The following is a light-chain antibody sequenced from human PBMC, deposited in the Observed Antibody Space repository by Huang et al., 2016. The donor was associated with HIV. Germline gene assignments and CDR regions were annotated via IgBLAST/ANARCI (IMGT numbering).Light chain of an antibody. Sequence: EIVMTQSPATLSVSPGQRITLSCRAGQSIGGNLAWYQQKPGQAPSLLIYGASTRTTGIPARFSGSESATEFTLTISSLQPEDFAVYYCQQYNDWPTFGQGTKVEIK. CDR3: QQYNDWPT. CDR1: QSIGGN. V-gene: IGKV3-15*01. CDR2: GAS. J-gene: IGKJ1*01.